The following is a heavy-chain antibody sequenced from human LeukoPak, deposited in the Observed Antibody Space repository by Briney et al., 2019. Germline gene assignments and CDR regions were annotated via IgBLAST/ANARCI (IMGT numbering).Heavy chain of an antibody. J-gene: IGHJ4*02. CDR2: IYYSGST. Sequence: SETLSLTCTVSGGSISSYYWSWIRQPPGKGLEWIGYIYYSGSTNYNPSLKSRVTISVDTSKNQFSLKLTSVTAADTAVYYCARGRSVRTNGFSFDYWGQGTLVTVSS. V-gene: IGHV4-59*01. CDR3: ARGRSVRTNGFSFDY. CDR1: GGSISSYY. D-gene: IGHD2-8*01.